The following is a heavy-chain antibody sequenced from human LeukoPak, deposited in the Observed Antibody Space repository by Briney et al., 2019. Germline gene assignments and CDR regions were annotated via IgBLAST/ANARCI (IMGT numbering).Heavy chain of an antibody. CDR1: GDSISSGDYY. Sequence: SETLSLTCTVPGDSISSGDYYWSWIRQPAGKGLEWIGRISSSGSTNYNPSPKSRVTISVDTSKNQFSLKLSSVTAADTAVYFCARGPYSYDSSGAFDIWGQGTMVTVSS. CDR2: ISSSGST. D-gene: IGHD3-22*01. V-gene: IGHV4-61*02. CDR3: ARGPYSYDSSGAFDI. J-gene: IGHJ3*02.